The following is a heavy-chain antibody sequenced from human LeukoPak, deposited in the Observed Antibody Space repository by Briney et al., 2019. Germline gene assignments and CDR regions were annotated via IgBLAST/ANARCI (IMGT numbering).Heavy chain of an antibody. CDR1: GASISSSSYY. D-gene: IGHD6-13*01. CDR3: ARHSSSWSPNPDY. Sequence: SETLSLTCTVSGASISSSSYYWGWIRQPPGKGLEWIGTIYSSGSTYYIPSLKSRLTISVDTSKNRFSLKLVSVTAADTAVYYCARHSSSWSPNPDYWGQGTLVTVSS. J-gene: IGHJ4*02. V-gene: IGHV4-39*01. CDR2: IYSSGST.